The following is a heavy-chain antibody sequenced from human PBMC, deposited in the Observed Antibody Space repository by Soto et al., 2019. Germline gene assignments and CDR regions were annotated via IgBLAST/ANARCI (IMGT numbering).Heavy chain of an antibody. Sequence: PSQTLSLTCAISGDSVSSNSAGWNWIRQSPSRGLEWLGRTYFSSKWNNDYVVSVKSRLTINPDTSKNQLSLHLSSVTPEDTAMYYCARDVRYYSIAGDLYHYHYAMDVWGQVTTVTVSS. V-gene: IGHV6-1*01. CDR1: GDSVSSNSAG. J-gene: IGHJ6*02. D-gene: IGHD3-10*01. CDR3: ARDVRYYSIAGDLYHYHYAMDV. CDR2: TYFSSKWNN.